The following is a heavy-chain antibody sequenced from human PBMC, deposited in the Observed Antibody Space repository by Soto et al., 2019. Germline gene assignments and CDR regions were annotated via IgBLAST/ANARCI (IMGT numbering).Heavy chain of an antibody. D-gene: IGHD6-13*01. Sequence: PGESLKISCKSYGYSLTTYWIAWVRQMPGKGLEWMGIIYPGDSDTRYSPSFQGQVTISADKSISTAYLQWSSLKASDTAMYYCARQVAETSIAAAGTEGYYYYGMDVWGQGTTVTVSS. CDR3: ARQVAETSIAAAGTEGYYYYGMDV. CDR2: IYPGDSDT. CDR1: GYSLTTYW. J-gene: IGHJ6*02. V-gene: IGHV5-51*01.